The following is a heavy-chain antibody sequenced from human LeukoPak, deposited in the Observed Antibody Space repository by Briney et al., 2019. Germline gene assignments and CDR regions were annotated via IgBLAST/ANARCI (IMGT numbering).Heavy chain of an antibody. CDR1: GYTFTGYY. Sequence: ASVKVSCKASGYTFTGYYMHWVRQAPGQGLEWMGWINPNSGGTNYAQKFQGRVTMTRDTSISTAYMELSRLRSDDTAVYYCARDETSDIVVVVASPGWNWGQGTLVTVSS. V-gene: IGHV1-2*02. CDR2: INPNSGGT. CDR3: ARDETSDIVVVVASPGWN. J-gene: IGHJ4*02. D-gene: IGHD2-15*01.